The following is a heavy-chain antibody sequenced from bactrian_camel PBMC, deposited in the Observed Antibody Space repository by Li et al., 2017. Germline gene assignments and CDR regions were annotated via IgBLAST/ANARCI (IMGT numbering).Heavy chain of an antibody. V-gene: IGHV3S6*01. CDR3: AARTGSCWSVPQSSGFVY. D-gene: IGHD1*01. Sequence: HVQLVESGGGTVQPVGSLKLSCVASGFDFSAWWMYWVRQAPGQEREAVASVDTAGNTYYADSVKGRFTISKDNAKNTMDLQMNSLKPEDTAMYYCAARTGSCWSVPQSSGFVYWGQGTQVTVS. CDR2: VDTAGNT. CDR1: GFDFSAWW. J-gene: IGHJ4*01.